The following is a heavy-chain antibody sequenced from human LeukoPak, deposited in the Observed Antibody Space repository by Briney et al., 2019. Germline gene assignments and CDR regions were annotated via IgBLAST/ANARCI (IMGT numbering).Heavy chain of an antibody. Sequence: SVKVSCKASGGTFSSYTISWVRQAPGQGLEWMGRIIPIFGIANYAQKFQGRVTITADKSTSTAYMELSSLRSEDTAVYYCARSHSYGYVASGAFDYWGQGTLVTVSS. CDR1: GGTFSSYT. J-gene: IGHJ4*02. CDR2: IIPIFGIA. CDR3: ARSHSYGYVASGAFDY. D-gene: IGHD5-18*01. V-gene: IGHV1-69*02.